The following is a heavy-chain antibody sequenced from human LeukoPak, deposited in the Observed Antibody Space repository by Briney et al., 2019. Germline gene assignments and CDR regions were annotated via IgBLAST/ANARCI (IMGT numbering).Heavy chain of an antibody. CDR2: IWSDGTNK. J-gene: IGHJ4*02. CDR1: GFTFSHYG. Sequence: GGSLRLSCAAAGFTFSHYGMHWVRQVPGKGLEWVAAIWSDGTNKYYAESVKGRFTISRDDSGNTVYLQMNSLRPEDTGVYYCAKDAQRGFDYSNSLEYWGQGTPVTVST. D-gene: IGHD4-11*01. CDR3: AKDAQRGFDYSNSLEY. V-gene: IGHV3-33*06.